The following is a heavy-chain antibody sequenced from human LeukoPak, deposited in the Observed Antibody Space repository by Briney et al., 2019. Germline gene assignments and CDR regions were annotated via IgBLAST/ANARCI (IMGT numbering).Heavy chain of an antibody. V-gene: IGHV3-23*01. CDR3: AKGSEDGDGDFDY. CDR1: GFTFSSYA. CDR2: ISGSGCST. Sequence: QPGRSLRLSCAASGFTFSSYAMHWVRQAPGKGLEWVSAISGSGCSTYYADSVKGRFTISRDNSKNTLYLQMNSLRAEDTAVYYCAKGSEDGDGDFDYWGQGTLVTVSS. D-gene: IGHD4-17*01. J-gene: IGHJ4*02.